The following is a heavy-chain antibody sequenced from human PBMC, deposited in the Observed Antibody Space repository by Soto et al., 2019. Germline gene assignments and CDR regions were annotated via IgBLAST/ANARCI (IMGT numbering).Heavy chain of an antibody. Sequence: ASVKVSCKASGGTFSSYAISWVRQAPGQGLEWMGGIIPIFGTANYAQKFQGRVTITADESTSTAYMELSSLRSEDTAVYYCARGDRPPFWSGYLIWGQGTLVTVSS. CDR3: ARGDRPPFWSGYLI. CDR2: IIPIFGTA. D-gene: IGHD3-3*01. CDR1: GGTFSSYA. J-gene: IGHJ4*02. V-gene: IGHV1-69*13.